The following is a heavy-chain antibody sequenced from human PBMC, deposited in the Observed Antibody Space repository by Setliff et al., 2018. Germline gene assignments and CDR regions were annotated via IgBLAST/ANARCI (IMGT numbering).Heavy chain of an antibody. CDR3: TADIPVPLAQIDY. Sequence: ETLRLSCAASGFTFSNAWMSWVRQAPGKGLEWIGRVKSKIDGGTTDYAAPVKGRFTISRDDSKNALYLQMNSLKTEDTAVYYCTADIPVPLAQIDYWGQGTLVTVSS. CDR1: GFTFSNAW. D-gene: IGHD2-2*01. CDR2: VKSKIDGGTT. V-gene: IGHV3-15*01. J-gene: IGHJ4*02.